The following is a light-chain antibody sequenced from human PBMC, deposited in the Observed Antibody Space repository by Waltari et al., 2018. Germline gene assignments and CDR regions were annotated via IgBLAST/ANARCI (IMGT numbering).Light chain of an antibody. V-gene: IGLV2-11*01. CDR2: DVV. J-gene: IGLJ3*02. CDR3: CSYAGAYTVV. CDR1: INDVGVEDY. Sequence: QSALTQPHSVSASPGQSVTIPCSGSINDVGVEDYVSWYQQLPGKAPKLILYDVVKRPSGVPSRFSGSKYGTTASLTISGLQTDDEATYYCCSYAGAYTVVFGGGTKLTVL.